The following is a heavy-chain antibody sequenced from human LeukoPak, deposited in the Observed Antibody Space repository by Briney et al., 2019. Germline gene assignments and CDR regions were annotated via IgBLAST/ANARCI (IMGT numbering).Heavy chain of an antibody. CDR1: GFNFSNSR. D-gene: IGHD3-3*01. V-gene: IGHV3-15*01. CDR2: IKNKTEGGRT. Sequence: GGSLRLSFAASGFNFSNSRMSWVRQAPGKGLEWVGRIKNKTEGGRTDYAVAVKGRFTISRDYSKNTLYLQMNSLKTEDTAVYYCTTDYPIFGVVTYAFDIWGQGTMVTVSS. CDR3: TTDYPIFGVVTYAFDI. J-gene: IGHJ3*02.